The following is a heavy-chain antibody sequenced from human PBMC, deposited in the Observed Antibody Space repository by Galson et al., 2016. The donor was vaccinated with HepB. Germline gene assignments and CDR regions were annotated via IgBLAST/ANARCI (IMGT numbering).Heavy chain of an antibody. CDR2: ISSSADSI. D-gene: IGHD3-10*01. V-gene: IGHV3-23*01. Sequence: SLRLSCAASGFTFRIYSMSWVRQAPGKGMEWVSAISSSADSIYYADSVKGRFTISRDNSDNTLYLQMNSLRAEDTAVYYCARLYFGSGGAVDYWGQGTLVTVSS. J-gene: IGHJ4*02. CDR1: GFTFRIYS. CDR3: ARLYFGSGGAVDY.